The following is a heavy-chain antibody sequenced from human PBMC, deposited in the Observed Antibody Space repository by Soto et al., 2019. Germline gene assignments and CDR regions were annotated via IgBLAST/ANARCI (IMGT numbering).Heavy chain of an antibody. CDR1: GFTFSSYW. V-gene: IGHV3-7*01. CDR3: ARGQNDILTGYSYYYYFDGMDV. CDR2: IKQDGSEK. Sequence: GGSLRLSCAASGFTFSSYWMSWVRQAPGKGLEWVANIKQDGSEKYYVDSVKGRFTISRDNAKNSLYLQMNSLRAEDTAVYYCARGQNDILTGYSYYYYFDGMDVWGQGTTVTVSS. J-gene: IGHJ6*02. D-gene: IGHD3-9*01.